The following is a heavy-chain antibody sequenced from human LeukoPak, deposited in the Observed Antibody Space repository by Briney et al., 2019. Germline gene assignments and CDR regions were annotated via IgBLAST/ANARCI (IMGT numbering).Heavy chain of an antibody. CDR3: ARRYSDSWYVSDY. D-gene: IGHD6-13*01. CDR2: IYPGDSAT. V-gene: IGHV5-51*01. J-gene: IGHJ4*02. CDR1: GYSFTSYW. Sequence: GESLKISCEGSGYSFTSYWIGWVRQMPGKGLEWMGIIYPGDSATRNSPSFQGQVTISADKSISTAYLQWSSLKASDTAMYYCARRYSDSWYVSDYWGQGTLVIVSS.